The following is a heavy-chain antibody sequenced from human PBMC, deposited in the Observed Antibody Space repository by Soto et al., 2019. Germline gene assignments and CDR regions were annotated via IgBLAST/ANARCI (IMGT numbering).Heavy chain of an antibody. D-gene: IGHD2-2*01. Sequence: GGSLRLSCGASGFTFSSYAMSWVRQAPGKGLEWVSAISDSGGSTYYADSMKGRFTISRDNSKNTLYLQMNSLRTEDTAIYYCAKDLTSTSRTPELWGQGTLVTVSS. CDR2: ISDSGGST. CDR1: GFTFSSYA. CDR3: AKDLTSTSRTPEL. V-gene: IGHV3-23*01. J-gene: IGHJ4*02.